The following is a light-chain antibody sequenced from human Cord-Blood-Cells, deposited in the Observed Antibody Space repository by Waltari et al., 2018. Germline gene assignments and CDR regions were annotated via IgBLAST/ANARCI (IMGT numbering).Light chain of an antibody. CDR2: EVS. Sequence: QYALPHPYSVSGSHGHSIPISSTATTSYAGSYTFASWDQQHPGKAPKLMIYEVSKRPSGVSNRFSGSKSGNTASLTISGLQAEDEADYYCCSYAGSSTYVFGTGTKVTVL. CDR3: CSYAGSSTYV. J-gene: IGLJ1*01. CDR1: TSYAGSYTF. V-gene: IGLV2-23*02.